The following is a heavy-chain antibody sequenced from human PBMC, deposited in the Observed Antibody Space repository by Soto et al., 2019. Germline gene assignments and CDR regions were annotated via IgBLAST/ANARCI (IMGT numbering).Heavy chain of an antibody. Sequence: SETLSLTCTVSGGSISSYYWSWIRQPPGKGLEWIGYIYYSGSTNYNPSLKSRVTVSVDTSKNQFSLKLSSVTAADTAVYYCARDRGYRGSYYGMDVWGQGTTVT. V-gene: IGHV4-59*01. CDR3: ARDRGYRGSYYGMDV. J-gene: IGHJ6*02. CDR1: GGSISSYY. D-gene: IGHD3-10*01. CDR2: IYYSGST.